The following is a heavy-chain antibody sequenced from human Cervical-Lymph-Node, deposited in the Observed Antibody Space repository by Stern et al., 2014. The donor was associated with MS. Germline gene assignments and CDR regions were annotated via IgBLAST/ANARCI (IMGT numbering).Heavy chain of an antibody. CDR3: ARGVTYCGGDCYGWYFDL. Sequence: EVQLEESGGGLVQPGGSLRLSCAASGFTFSSYAMPWVRQAPGKGLEYVSVISSNGGSTYYANSVKGRFTISRDNSKNTLYLHMGSLRVEDMAVYYCARGVTYCGGDCYGWYFDLWGRGTLVTVSS. CDR1: GFTFSSYA. CDR2: ISSNGGST. V-gene: IGHV3-64*01. J-gene: IGHJ2*01. D-gene: IGHD2-21*02.